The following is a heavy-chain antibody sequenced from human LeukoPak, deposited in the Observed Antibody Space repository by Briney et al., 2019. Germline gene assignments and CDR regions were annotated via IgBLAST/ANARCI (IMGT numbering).Heavy chain of an antibody. CDR1: GFIFSSYS. D-gene: IGHD1-26*01. V-gene: IGHV3-21*01. CDR3: ARRGNYKPFDY. CDR2: ISRNSSYI. Sequence: GGSLRLSCAASGFIFSSYSMNWVRQAPGKGLEWVSSISRNSSYIYYADSVKGRFTISRDNAKNSLYLQMNSLRADDTAVYYCARRGNYKPFDYWGQGTLVTVSS. J-gene: IGHJ4*02.